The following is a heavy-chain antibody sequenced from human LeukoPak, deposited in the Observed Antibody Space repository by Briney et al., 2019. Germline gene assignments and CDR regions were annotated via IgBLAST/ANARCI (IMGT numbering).Heavy chain of an antibody. CDR3: ARTYIRGYSYGVLGY. J-gene: IGHJ4*02. V-gene: IGHV3-30*04. CDR2: ISYDGSNK. CDR1: GFTFSSYA. D-gene: IGHD5-18*01. Sequence: GRSLRLSCAASGFTFSSYAMHWVRQAPGKGLEWVAVISYDGSNKYYADSVKGRFTISRDNSKNTLYLQMNSLRAEDTAVYYCARTYIRGYSYGVLGYWGQGTLATVSS.